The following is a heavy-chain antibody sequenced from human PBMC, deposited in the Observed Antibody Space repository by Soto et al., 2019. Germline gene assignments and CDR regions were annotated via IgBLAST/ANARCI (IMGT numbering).Heavy chain of an antibody. CDR1: GFTFSDHY. J-gene: IGHJ4*02. V-gene: IGHV3-11*01. CDR3: AEEGDPNLLEY. Sequence: GGSLRLSCVASGFTFSDHYMSWLRQAPGKGLEWISYISASGHTIFYGDSVKGRFTISRDNAKNSLYLQMNSLRGEDTAVYYCAEEGDPNLLEYWGQGTLVSVAS. CDR2: ISASGHTI. D-gene: IGHD3-16*01.